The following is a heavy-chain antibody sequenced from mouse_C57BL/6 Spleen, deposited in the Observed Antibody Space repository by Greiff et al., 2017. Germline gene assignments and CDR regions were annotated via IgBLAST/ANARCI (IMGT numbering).Heavy chain of an antibody. D-gene: IGHD1-1*01. CDR1: GFNIKDDY. Sequence: VQLQQSGAELVRPGASVKLSCTASGFNIKDDYMHWVKQRPEQGLEWIGWIDPENGDTEYASKFQGKATITADTSSNTAYLQLSSLTSEDTAVYYCTSLTTVVAHFDYWGQGTTLTVSS. V-gene: IGHV14-4*01. CDR2: IDPENGDT. J-gene: IGHJ2*01. CDR3: TSLTTVVAHFDY.